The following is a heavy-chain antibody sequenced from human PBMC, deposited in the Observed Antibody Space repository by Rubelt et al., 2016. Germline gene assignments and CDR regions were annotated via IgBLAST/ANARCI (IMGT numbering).Heavy chain of an antibody. CDR2: IYYSGST. CDR1: GDSISSGYF. Sequence: QVQLQESGPGLVKPSETLSLTCTVSGDSISSGYFWGWIRQPPGKGLEWIGYIYYSGSTNYNPSLKSRVTISVDTSKNQFSLKLSSVTAADTAVYYCARVLGGTDYDAFDMWGQGTVVTVFS. V-gene: IGHV4-61*01. J-gene: IGHJ3*02. D-gene: IGHD1-26*01. CDR3: ARVLGGTDYDAFDM.